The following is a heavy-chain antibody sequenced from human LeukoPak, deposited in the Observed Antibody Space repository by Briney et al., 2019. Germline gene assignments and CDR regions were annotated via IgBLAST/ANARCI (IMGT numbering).Heavy chain of an antibody. CDR2: ISGSGGST. D-gene: IGHD2-2*02. Sequence: GGSLRLSCAASGFTFSSYAMSWVRLAPGKGLEWVSAISGSGGSTYYADSVKGRFTISRDNSKNTLYLQMNSLRAEDTAVYYCAKDSVDIVVVPAAIHYWGQGTLVTVSS. V-gene: IGHV3-23*01. CDR3: AKDSVDIVVVPAAIHY. J-gene: IGHJ4*02. CDR1: GFTFSSYA.